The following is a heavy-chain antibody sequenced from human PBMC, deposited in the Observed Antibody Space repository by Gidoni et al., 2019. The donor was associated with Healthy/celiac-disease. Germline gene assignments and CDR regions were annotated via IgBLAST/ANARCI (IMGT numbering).Heavy chain of an antibody. CDR3: AGLDSGSYQSGGGDAFDI. CDR1: GGSISSGGYY. D-gene: IGHD1-26*01. Sequence: QVQLQESGPGLVKPSKTLSLTCTFSGGSISSGGYYGRWIRQHPGKGLEWIGYIYYSGSTYYNPSLKSRVTISVDTSKNQFSLKLSSVTAADTAVYYCAGLDSGSYQSGGGDAFDIWGQGTMVTVSS. J-gene: IGHJ3*02. CDR2: IYYSGST. V-gene: IGHV4-31*03.